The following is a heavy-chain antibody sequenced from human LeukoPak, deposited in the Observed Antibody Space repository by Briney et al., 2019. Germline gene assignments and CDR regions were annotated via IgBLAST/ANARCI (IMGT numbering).Heavy chain of an antibody. CDR1: GGSISSYY. CDR3: ARQIAVGDKAGFDY. J-gene: IGHJ4*02. D-gene: IGHD6-19*01. Sequence: SETLSLTCTVSGGSISSYYWSWIRQPAGKGLEWIGRIYTSGRINYNPSLKGRVTMSVDTSKNQFSLKLSSVTAADTAVYYCARQIAVGDKAGFDYWGQGTLVTVSS. V-gene: IGHV4-4*07. CDR2: IYTSGRI.